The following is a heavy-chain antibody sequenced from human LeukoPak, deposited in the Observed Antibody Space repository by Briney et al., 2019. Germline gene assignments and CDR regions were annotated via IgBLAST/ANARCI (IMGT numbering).Heavy chain of an antibody. CDR3: ARYGGGYYYIIDY. V-gene: IGHV3-11*06. CDR2: ISSSSTYT. J-gene: IGHJ4*02. D-gene: IGHD3-22*01. CDR1: GFTFSDYY. Sequence: PGGTLRLSCAASGFTFSDYYMSWIRQAPGKGLEWVSYISSSSTYTDYADSVKGRFTIYRDNAKNSLYLQMNSLRAEDTAVYYCARYGGGYYYIIDYWGQGTLVTVSS.